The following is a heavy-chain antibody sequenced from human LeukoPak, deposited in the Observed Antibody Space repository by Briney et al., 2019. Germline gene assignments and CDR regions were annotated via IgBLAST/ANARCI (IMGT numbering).Heavy chain of an antibody. Sequence: GGSLRLSCAASGFTFSSYGMHWVRQAPGKGLEWVAVISYDGSNKYYADSVKGRFTISRDNSKNTLYLQMNSLRAEDTAVYYCAKAYDILTGPNWFDPWGQGTLVTVSS. CDR1: GFTFSSYG. CDR2: ISYDGSNK. CDR3: AKAYDILTGPNWFDP. V-gene: IGHV3-30*18. J-gene: IGHJ5*02. D-gene: IGHD3-9*01.